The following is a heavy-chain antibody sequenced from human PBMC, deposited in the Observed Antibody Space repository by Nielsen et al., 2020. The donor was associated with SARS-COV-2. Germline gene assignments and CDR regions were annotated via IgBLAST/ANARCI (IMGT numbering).Heavy chain of an antibody. CDR2: ISAYNGNT. V-gene: IGHV1-18*04. J-gene: IGHJ4*02. CDR3: ARHYYDSSGHIDAYYFDY. Sequence: ASVKVSCKASGYTFTGYYMHWVRQAPGQGLEWMGWISAYNGNTNYAQKLQGRVTMTTDTSTSTAYMELRSLRSDDTAVYYCARHYYDSSGHIDAYYFDYWGQGTLVTVSS. CDR1: GYTFTGYY. D-gene: IGHD3-22*01.